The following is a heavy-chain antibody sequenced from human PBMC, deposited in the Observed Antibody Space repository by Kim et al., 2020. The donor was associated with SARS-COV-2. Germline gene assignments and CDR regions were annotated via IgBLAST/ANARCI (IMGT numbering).Heavy chain of an antibody. CDR2: IRSKTDGGTT. CDR1: GLTFGNAW. Sequence: GGSLRLSCVASGLTFGNAWMSWVRQAPGKGLEWVGRIRSKTDGGTTDYAAPVKGRFTISRDDSQNTLYLQMNVLQTDDTAVYYCTTENRGPVAPPFDPWGQGTLVTVSS. V-gene: IGHV3-15*01. D-gene: IGHD6-25*01. J-gene: IGHJ5*02. CDR3: TTENRGPVAPPFDP.